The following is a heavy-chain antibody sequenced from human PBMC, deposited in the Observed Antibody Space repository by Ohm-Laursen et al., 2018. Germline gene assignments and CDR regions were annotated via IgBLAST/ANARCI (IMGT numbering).Heavy chain of an antibody. CDR2: ISGYNGNT. V-gene: IGHV1-18*01. CDR1: GYTFTSYG. Sequence: SSVKVSCKASGYTFTSYGITWVRQAPGQGFEWMGWISGYNGNTKYAQEFQGRVTMTTDTSTNTVYMELRSLRSDDTAVYYCARAGYCSGGACYSGAVDYWGQGTLVTVSS. CDR3: ARAGYCSGGACYSGAVDY. J-gene: IGHJ4*02. D-gene: IGHD2-15*01.